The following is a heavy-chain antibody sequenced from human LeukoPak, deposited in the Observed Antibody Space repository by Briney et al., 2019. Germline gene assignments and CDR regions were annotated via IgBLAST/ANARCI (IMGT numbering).Heavy chain of an antibody. CDR1: GYTFTGYY. CDR3: ARLSRFLELLYFDY. CDR2: INPNSGGT. D-gene: IGHD3-3*01. V-gene: IGHV1-2*02. J-gene: IGHJ4*02. Sequence: GASVKVSCKASGYTFTGYYMHWVRQAPGQGLEWMGWINPNSGGTNYAQKFQGRVTMTRDTSISTAYMELSRLRSDDTAVYYCARLSRFLELLYFDYWGQGTLVTVSS.